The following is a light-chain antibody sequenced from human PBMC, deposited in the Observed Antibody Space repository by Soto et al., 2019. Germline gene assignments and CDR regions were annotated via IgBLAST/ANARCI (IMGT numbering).Light chain of an antibody. CDR1: SSDVGGYNY. J-gene: IGLJ1*01. CDR3: NSYPSSRTLEV. Sequence: QSALTQPASVSGSPGQSITISCTGTSSDVGGYNYVSWYQQHPGKAPKLMVYDVSNRTSGVSNRFSGSKSGNTASLTISGLQAEDDADYYCNSYPSSRTLEVFGTGTKLTVL. V-gene: IGLV2-14*01. CDR2: DVS.